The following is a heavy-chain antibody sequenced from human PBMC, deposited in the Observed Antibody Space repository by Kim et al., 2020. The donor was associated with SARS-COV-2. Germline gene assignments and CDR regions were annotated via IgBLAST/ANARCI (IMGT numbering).Heavy chain of an antibody. J-gene: IGHJ4*02. V-gene: IGHV3-48*03. CDR1: GFTFSSYE. CDR2: ISSSGSTI. Sequence: GGSLRLSCAASGFTFSSYEMNWVRQAPGKGLEWVSYISSSGSTIYYADSVKGRFTISRDNAKNSLYLQMNSLRAEDTAVYYCARGEGVTTLPWDYWGQGTLVTVSS. D-gene: IGHD4-17*01. CDR3: ARGEGVTTLPWDY.